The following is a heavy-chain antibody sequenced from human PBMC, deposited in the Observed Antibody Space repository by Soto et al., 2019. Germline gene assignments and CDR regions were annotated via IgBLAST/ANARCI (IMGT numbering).Heavy chain of an antibody. D-gene: IGHD2-15*01. Sequence: LRLSCVASGFTVSNNYMSLVRQAPGSCLEWVSAISNTGSTYYAGSVKGRSTISRDSSTNTLYLEVNSLRADDTAVYYCAKVNVVVVAATFEYEYYFDYWGQGTLVTVSS. CDR1: GFTVSNNY. CDR2: ISNTGST. CDR3: AKVNVVVVAATFEYEYYFDY. J-gene: IGHJ4*02. V-gene: IGHV3-53*01.